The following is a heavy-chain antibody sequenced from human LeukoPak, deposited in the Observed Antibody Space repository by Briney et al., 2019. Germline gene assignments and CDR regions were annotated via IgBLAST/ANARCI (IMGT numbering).Heavy chain of an antibody. D-gene: IGHD3-10*01. CDR3: ARSLTKVRGYDY. J-gene: IGHJ4*02. CDR1: GFTFSSYE. Sequence: GGSLRLSCAASGFTFSSYEMNWVRQAPGKGLEWVSYISSSGSTIYYADSVKGRFTISRDNAKNSLYLQMNSLRIEDTAVYYCARSLTKVRGYDYWGQGTLVTVSS. CDR2: ISSSGSTI. V-gene: IGHV3-48*03.